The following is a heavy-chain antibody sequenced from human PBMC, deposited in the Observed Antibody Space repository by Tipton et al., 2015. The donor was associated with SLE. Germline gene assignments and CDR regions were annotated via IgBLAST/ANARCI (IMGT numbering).Heavy chain of an antibody. V-gene: IGHV4-61*01. CDR3: GRQEWVTKPNGVDP. CDR1: GGSVSSTNYY. Sequence: LRLSCTVSGGSVSSTNYYWSWIRQPSGKGLEWIGYIYYSGSTNYNPSLNSRVTISVDTSKNQFSLKLSSVTAADTAVYYCGRQEWVTKPNGVDPWGQGTLVTVSS. J-gene: IGHJ5*02. D-gene: IGHD2-8*01. CDR2: IYYSGST.